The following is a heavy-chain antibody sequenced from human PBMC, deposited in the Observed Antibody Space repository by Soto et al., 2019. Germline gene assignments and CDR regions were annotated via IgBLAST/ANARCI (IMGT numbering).Heavy chain of an antibody. V-gene: IGHV4-34*01. D-gene: IGHD3-9*01. CDR3: ARGSGATSNDILTGLFDY. CDR1: GGSFSGYY. Sequence: SETLSLTCAVYGGSFSGYYWSWIRQPPGKGLEWIGEINHRGSTNYNPSLKSRVTISVDTSKNQFSLKLSSVTAADTAVYYCARGSGATSNDILTGLFDYWGQGTLVTVSS. J-gene: IGHJ4*02. CDR2: INHRGST.